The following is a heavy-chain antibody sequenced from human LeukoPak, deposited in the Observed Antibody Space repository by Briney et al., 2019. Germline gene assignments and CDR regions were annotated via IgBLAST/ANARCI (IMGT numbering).Heavy chain of an antibody. CDR1: GLTFSNVW. D-gene: IGHD2-2*01. J-gene: IGHJ4*02. Sequence: GGSLRLSCAASGLTFSNVWMNWIRQAPGKGLEWVGRIKSKTAGGTIDYAAPVKGRFIISRDDSKTTVSLQMNSLITEDTAVYYCTTQPRYCTGTNCQRVDYWGQGTLVTVSS. CDR2: IKSKTAGGTI. V-gene: IGHV3-15*07. CDR3: TTQPRYCTGTNCQRVDY.